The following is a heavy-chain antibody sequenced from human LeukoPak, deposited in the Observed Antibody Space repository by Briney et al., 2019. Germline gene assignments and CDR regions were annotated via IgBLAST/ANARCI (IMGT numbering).Heavy chain of an antibody. J-gene: IGHJ6*03. D-gene: IGHD6-13*01. Sequence: ASVKVSCKASGYTFTSYYVHWVRQAPGQGLEWMGLINPTGGSTGYAQKFQGRVTMTRDMSTSTDYMELSSLRAEDTAVYYCARDGRSSSWYNSYYYMDVWGKGTTVTVSS. V-gene: IGHV1-46*01. CDR2: INPTGGST. CDR3: ARDGRSSSWYNSYYYMDV. CDR1: GYTFTSYY.